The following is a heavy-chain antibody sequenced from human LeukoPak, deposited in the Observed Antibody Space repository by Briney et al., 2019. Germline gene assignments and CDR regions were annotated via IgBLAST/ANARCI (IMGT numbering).Heavy chain of an antibody. D-gene: IGHD3-22*01. CDR1: GLTSSNYA. CDR2: TAGSGISK. Sequence: GGSLRLSCIASGLTSSNYAMSWVRQAPGRGLEWASSTAGSGISKDYADSVKGRFTISKDKSKNTLYLQMDNLRAEDTGVYFCARLPTFYYDSSGYHYDYWGQGTLVTVSS. V-gene: IGHV3-23*01. J-gene: IGHJ4*02. CDR3: ARLPTFYYDSSGYHYDY.